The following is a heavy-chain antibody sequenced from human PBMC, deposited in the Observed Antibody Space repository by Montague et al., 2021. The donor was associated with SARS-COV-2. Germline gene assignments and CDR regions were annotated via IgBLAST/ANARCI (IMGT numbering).Heavy chain of an antibody. D-gene: IGHD6-19*01. V-gene: IGHV4-61*05. CDR2: IYEGDTY. Sequence: SETLSLTCTVSGGSISSTTFYWGWLPPSPGKGLDWYGYIYEGDTYYYNPSLKSRVAISLANPNIQLYLKITSLIVAGTAICDCVTPGKTAVAGQFDYWGPGTLVTVSS. CDR1: GGSISSTTFY. CDR3: VTPGKTAVAGQFDY. J-gene: IGHJ4*02.